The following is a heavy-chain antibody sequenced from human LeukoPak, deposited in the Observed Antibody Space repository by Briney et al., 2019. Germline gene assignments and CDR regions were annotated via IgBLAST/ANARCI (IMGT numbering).Heavy chain of an antibody. J-gene: IGHJ3*02. CDR2: ISGSGGST. Sequence: GGSLRLSCAASGFTFSSYAMSWVRQAPGKGLEWVSAISGSGGSTYYADSVKGRFTISRDNSKNTLYLQMNSLRAEDTAVYYCARVRVYGSGSYYFYDAFDIWGQGTMVTVSS. D-gene: IGHD3-10*01. CDR1: GFTFSSYA. V-gene: IGHV3-23*01. CDR3: ARVRVYGSGSYYFYDAFDI.